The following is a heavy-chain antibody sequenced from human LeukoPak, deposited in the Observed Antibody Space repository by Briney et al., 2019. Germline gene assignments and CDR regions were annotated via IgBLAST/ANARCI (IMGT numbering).Heavy chain of an antibody. J-gene: IGHJ6*03. V-gene: IGHV3-21*01. D-gene: IGHD3-3*01. CDR2: ISSSSSYI. CDR3: ARVAVNAGYDFWSGFDYYYMDV. Sequence: GGSLRLSCAASGFTFSSYSMNWVRQAPGKGLEWVSSISSSSSYIYYADSVKGRFTISRDNAKNSLYLQMNSLRAEDTAVYYCARVAVNAGYDFWSGFDYYYMDVWGKGTTVTVSS. CDR1: GFTFSSYS.